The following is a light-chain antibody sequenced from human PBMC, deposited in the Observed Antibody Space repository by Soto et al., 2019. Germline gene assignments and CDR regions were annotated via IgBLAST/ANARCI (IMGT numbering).Light chain of an antibody. V-gene: IGLV2-14*01. J-gene: IGLJ2*01. Sequence: QSALTQPASVSGSPGQSITISCTGTSSDVGGYNYVSWYQQHPGKAPKLMIYDVSNRPSGVSNRFSGSKSGNTASLTISGLQAEDGADYYCSSYTSSSTLVFGGGTKLTDL. CDR3: SSYTSSSTLV. CDR1: SSDVGGYNY. CDR2: DVS.